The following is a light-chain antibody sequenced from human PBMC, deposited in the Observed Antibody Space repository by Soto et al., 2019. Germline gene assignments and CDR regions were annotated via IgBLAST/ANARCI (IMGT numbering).Light chain of an antibody. Sequence: QSVLTQPPSASGTPGQRVTISCSGRSSNIGSNYVYWYQQLPGTAPKLLIYRNNQRPSGVPDRFSGSKPGTSASLAISGLRSEDEADYHCAACDDSLSGWVFGGRTKLTVL. V-gene: IGLV1-47*01. J-gene: IGLJ3*02. CDR2: RNN. CDR3: AACDDSLSGWV. CDR1: SSNIGSNY.